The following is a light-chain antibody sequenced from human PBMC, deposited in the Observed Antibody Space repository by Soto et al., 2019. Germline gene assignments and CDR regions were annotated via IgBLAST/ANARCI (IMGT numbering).Light chain of an antibody. CDR3: QQSYSVPHT. V-gene: IGKV1-39*01. Sequence: DIQMTQSPSSLSASVGDRVTITCRASQNIFSYLSWYQHKPGKAPKLLIYAASSLQSGVPSRFSDSGSGTDFALTISSLQPEDFATFYCQQSYSVPHTFGQGTKVEI. CDR2: AAS. CDR1: QNIFSY. J-gene: IGKJ2*01.